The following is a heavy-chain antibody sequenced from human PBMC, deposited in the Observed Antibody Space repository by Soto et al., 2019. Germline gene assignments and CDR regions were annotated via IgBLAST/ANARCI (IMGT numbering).Heavy chain of an antibody. Sequence: SVKIDCKASWGTFSSYTMSGVRQVPGQGLEWMGRIIPILGIANYAQKFQGRVTITADKSTSTAYMELSSLRSEDTAVYYCARDGGEPAYDYWGQGTLVTVSS. D-gene: IGHD2-21*01. CDR2: IIPILGIA. J-gene: IGHJ4*02. CDR1: WGTFSSYT. CDR3: ARDGGEPAYDY. V-gene: IGHV1-69*02.